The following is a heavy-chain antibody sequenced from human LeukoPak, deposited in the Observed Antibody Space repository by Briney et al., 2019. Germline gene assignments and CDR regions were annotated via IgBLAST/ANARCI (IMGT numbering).Heavy chain of an antibody. CDR3: ARGNSGSYSDY. D-gene: IGHD1-26*01. Sequence: ASVKVSCKASGYTFTGYYMHWVRQAPGQGLEWMGWINPNSDGTNYAQKFQGRVTMPRDTSISTAYMELSRLRSDDTAGYYCARGNSGSYSDYWGQGTLVTVSS. J-gene: IGHJ4*02. CDR1: GYTFTGYY. V-gene: IGHV1-2*02. CDR2: INPNSDGT.